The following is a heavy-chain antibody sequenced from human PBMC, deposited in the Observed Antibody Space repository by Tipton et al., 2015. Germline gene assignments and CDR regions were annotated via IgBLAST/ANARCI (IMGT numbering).Heavy chain of an antibody. CDR1: GGSISRYY. Sequence: TLSLTCTVSGGSISRYYWSWIRQHPGKGLEWIGYIYYSGSTYYNPSLESRVTISVDTSKNQLSLKLSSVTAADTAVYYCAREGGSYSWFDPWGHGTLVTVSS. D-gene: IGHD1-26*01. J-gene: IGHJ5*02. V-gene: IGHV4-31*03. CDR3: AREGGSYSWFDP. CDR2: IYYSGST.